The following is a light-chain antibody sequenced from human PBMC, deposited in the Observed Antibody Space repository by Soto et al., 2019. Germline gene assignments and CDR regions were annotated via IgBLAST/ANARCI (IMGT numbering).Light chain of an antibody. Sequence: EIVLTQSPGTLSLSPGERATLSCRASQSVSSTYLAWYQQKPGQAPRLLIYGASTRATGIPDRFSGSGSGTDFTLTISSLQPEDFAIYSCQQNYSTPSTFGQGTKVDI. CDR2: GAS. CDR3: QQNYSTPST. J-gene: IGKJ1*01. V-gene: IGKV3-20*01. CDR1: QSVSSTY.